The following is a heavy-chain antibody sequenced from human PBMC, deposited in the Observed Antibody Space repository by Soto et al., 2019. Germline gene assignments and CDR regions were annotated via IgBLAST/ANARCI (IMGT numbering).Heavy chain of an antibody. CDR2: MNPKSANT. Sequence: QVQLVQSGAEVKKPGASVKVSCKASRYTFISYDINWVRQATGQGLEWMGWMNPKSANTGYAQNFQGRVTMTRNTSISTAYMELSSLRCEDTAVYYCARSPSWETRVTPYYFDYWGQGTLVTVSS. D-gene: IGHD4-4*01. CDR3: ARSPSWETRVTPYYFDY. V-gene: IGHV1-8*01. J-gene: IGHJ4*02. CDR1: RYTFISYD.